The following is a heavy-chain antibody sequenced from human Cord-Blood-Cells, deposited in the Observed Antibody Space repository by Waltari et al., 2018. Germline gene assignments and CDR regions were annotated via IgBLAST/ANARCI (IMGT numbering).Heavy chain of an antibody. Sequence: QVQLQQSGTGLVKPSQTLSLPCAISGASVSRNSAAWNWIRQSPSRGLEWLGRTYYRSKWYNDYAVSVKSRITINPDTSKNQFSLQLNSVTPEDTAVYYCARGSTNWNDASFDYWGQGTLVTVSS. CDR2: TYYRSKWYN. J-gene: IGHJ4*02. CDR3: ARGSTNWNDASFDY. CDR1: GASVSRNSAA. V-gene: IGHV6-1*01. D-gene: IGHD1-1*01.